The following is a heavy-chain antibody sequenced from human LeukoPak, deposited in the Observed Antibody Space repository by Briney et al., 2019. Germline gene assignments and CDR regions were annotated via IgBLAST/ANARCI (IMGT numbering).Heavy chain of an antibody. CDR1: GFTFSSYA. CDR3: ARDEVGASDY. CDR2: ISSSSSYI. D-gene: IGHD1-26*01. V-gene: IGHV3-21*01. Sequence: GGSLRLSCAASGFTFSSYAMSWVRQAPGKGLEWVSSISSSSSYIYYADSVKGRFTISRDNAKNSLYLQMNSLRAEDTAVYYCARDEVGASDYWGQGTLVTVSS. J-gene: IGHJ4*02.